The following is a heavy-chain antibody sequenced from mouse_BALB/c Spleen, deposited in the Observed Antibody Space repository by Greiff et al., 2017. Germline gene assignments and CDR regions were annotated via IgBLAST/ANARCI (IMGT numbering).Heavy chain of an antibody. V-gene: IGHV5-17*02. CDR3: ARFGGDY. Sequence: EVKLMESGGGLVQPGGSRKLSCAASGFTFSSFGMHWVRQAPEKGLEWVAYISSGSSTIYYADTVKGRFTISRDNPKNTLFLQMTSLRSEDTAMYYCARFGGDYWGQGTTLTVSS. J-gene: IGHJ2*01. CDR2: ISSGSSTI. CDR1: GFTFSSFG.